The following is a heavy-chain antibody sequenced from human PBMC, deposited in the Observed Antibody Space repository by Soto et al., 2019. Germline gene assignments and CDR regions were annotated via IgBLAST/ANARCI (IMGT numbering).Heavy chain of an antibody. CDR2: ISSSSSTI. Sequence: PGGSLRLSCAASGFTFSSYSMNWVRQAPGKGLEWVSYISSSSSTIYYADSVKGRFTISRDNAKNSLYLQMNSLRDEDTAVYYCARDRDYDFWSGYSASYYYYYGMDVWGQGTKVTV. D-gene: IGHD3-3*01. J-gene: IGHJ6*02. V-gene: IGHV3-48*02. CDR3: ARDRDYDFWSGYSASYYYYYGMDV. CDR1: GFTFSSYS.